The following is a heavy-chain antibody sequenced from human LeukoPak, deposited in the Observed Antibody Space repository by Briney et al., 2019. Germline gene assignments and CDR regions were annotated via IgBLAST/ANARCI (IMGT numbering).Heavy chain of an antibody. CDR1: GGTFSSYA. CDR2: IIPIFGTA. V-gene: IGHV1-69*13. D-gene: IGHD4-17*01. Sequence: SVKVSCKASGGTFSSYAISWVRQAPGQGLEWMGGIIPIFGTANYAQKFQGRVTITADESTSTAHMELSSLRSEDTAVYYCARGHYGDYVFAYWGQGTLVTVSS. CDR3: ARGHYGDYVFAY. J-gene: IGHJ4*02.